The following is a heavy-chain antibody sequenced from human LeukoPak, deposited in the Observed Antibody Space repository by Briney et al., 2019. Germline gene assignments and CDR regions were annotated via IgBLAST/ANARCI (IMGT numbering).Heavy chain of an antibody. D-gene: IGHD3-10*01. Sequence: GASVKVSCKASGYTFTSYDINWVRQATGQGLEWMGWMNPNSGNTGYAQKFQGRVTMTRNTSISTAYMELSSLRSEDTAVYYCARGYHRYYYGSGRWYNWLDPWGQGTLVTVSS. CDR2: MNPNSGNT. CDR3: ARGYHRYYYGSGRWYNWLDP. CDR1: GYTFTSYD. V-gene: IGHV1-8*01. J-gene: IGHJ5*02.